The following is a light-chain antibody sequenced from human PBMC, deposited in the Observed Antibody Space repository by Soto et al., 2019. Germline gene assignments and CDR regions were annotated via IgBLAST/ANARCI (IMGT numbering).Light chain of an antibody. CDR2: EVT. Sequence: QSALTQPASVSGSLGQSITISCTGTSSDVGGYNYVSWYQQHPGKDPKVVIFEVTKRPSGVSSRVFGSKSGNTASLTVSGLQAEDEGDYYCSSYTSSRTVLFGGGTKLTVL. CDR1: SSDVGGYNY. J-gene: IGLJ2*01. V-gene: IGLV2-14*01. CDR3: SSYTSSRTVL.